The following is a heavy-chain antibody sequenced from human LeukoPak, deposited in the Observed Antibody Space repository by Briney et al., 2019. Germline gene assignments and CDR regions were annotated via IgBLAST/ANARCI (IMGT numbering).Heavy chain of an antibody. CDR3: ARVAVGNYYMDV. V-gene: IGHV3-21*04. Sequence: GGSLRLSCAASGFTFSTYSMNWVRQAPGKGLEWVSSISSTSNYVYYADSVKGRFTISRDNAKNSLYLQMNSLRSDDTAVYYCARVAVGNYYMDVWGKGTTVTVSS. CDR1: GFTFSTYS. CDR2: ISSTSNYV. D-gene: IGHD6-19*01. J-gene: IGHJ6*03.